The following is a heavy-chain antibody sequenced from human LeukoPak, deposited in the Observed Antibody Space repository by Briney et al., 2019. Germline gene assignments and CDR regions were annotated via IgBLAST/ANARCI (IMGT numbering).Heavy chain of an antibody. V-gene: IGHV4-59*01. CDR1: GGSISSYY. D-gene: IGHD6-13*01. CDR2: IYYSGST. J-gene: IGHJ6*02. Sequence: SETLSLTCTVSGGSISSYYWSWIRQPRGKGLEWIGYIYYSGSTNYNPSLKSRVTISVDTSKNQFSLKLSSVTAADTAVYYCARVPLPIAAAGILHYYGMDVWGQGTTVTVSS. CDR3: ARVPLPIAAAGILHYYGMDV.